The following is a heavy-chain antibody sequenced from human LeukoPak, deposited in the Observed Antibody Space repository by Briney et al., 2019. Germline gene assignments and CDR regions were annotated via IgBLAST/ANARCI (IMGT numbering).Heavy chain of an antibody. D-gene: IGHD3-22*01. J-gene: IGHJ3*01. CDR2: IIPILGIA. CDR3: ARDQDSHAWDYDSNGYYCRLCGVLDY. CDR1: RYTSSTDL. V-gene: IGHV1-69*04. Sequence: SVRPSSTVSRYTSSTDLITWVRQAPGQGLEWMGRIIPILGIANYAQKFQGRVTITADKSTSTAYMELSSLRSEDTAVYYCARDQDSHAWDYDSNGYYCRLCGVLDYWGQGTMVTVSS.